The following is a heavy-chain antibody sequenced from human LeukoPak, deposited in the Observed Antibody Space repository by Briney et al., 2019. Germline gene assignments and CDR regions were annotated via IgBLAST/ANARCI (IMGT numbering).Heavy chain of an antibody. D-gene: IGHD3-3*01. J-gene: IGHJ4*02. CDR3: ARGGRITIFGVANPPGY. CDR1: GYTFTSYD. Sequence: ASVEVSCKASGYTFTSYDINWVRQATGQGLGWMGWMNPNSGNTGYAQKFQGRVTMTRNTSISTAYMELSSLRSEDTAVYYCARGGRITIFGVANPPGYWGQGTLVTVSS. V-gene: IGHV1-8*01. CDR2: MNPNSGNT.